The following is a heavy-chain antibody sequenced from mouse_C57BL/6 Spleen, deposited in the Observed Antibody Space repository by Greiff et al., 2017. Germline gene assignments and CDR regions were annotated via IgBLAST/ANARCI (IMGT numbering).Heavy chain of an antibody. V-gene: IGHV1-9*01. Sequence: QVQLKESGAELMKPGASVKLSCKATGYTFTGYWIEWVKQRPGHGLEWIGEILPGSGSTNYTEKFKGKATFTADTSSNTAYMQLSSLTTEDSAIYYCARRIYYDFPYAMDYWGQGTSVTVSS. D-gene: IGHD2-4*01. J-gene: IGHJ4*01. CDR1: GYTFTGYW. CDR3: ARRIYYDFPYAMDY. CDR2: ILPGSGST.